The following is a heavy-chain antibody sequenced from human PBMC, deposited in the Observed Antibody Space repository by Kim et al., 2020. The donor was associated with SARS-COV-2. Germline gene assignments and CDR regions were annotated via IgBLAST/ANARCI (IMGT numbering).Heavy chain of an antibody. CDR3: ARGGLIDS. CDR2: SSRCI. Sequence: SSRCIYYADSVKGRFTISRDNARNSLYLQMNNVRPEDTALYFCARGGLIDSWGQGTLVTVSS. J-gene: IGHJ4*02. D-gene: IGHD6-25*01. V-gene: IGHV3-21*01.